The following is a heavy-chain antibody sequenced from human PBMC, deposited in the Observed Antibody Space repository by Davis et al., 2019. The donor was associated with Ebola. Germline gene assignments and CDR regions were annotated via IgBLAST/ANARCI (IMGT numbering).Heavy chain of an antibody. CDR1: GFTFSSYE. CDR2: ISSSGSTI. J-gene: IGHJ6*02. D-gene: IGHD6-19*01. CDR3: ARGWSSGSFPYHYYYGMDV. Sequence: GESLKISCAASGFTFSSYEMNWVRQAPGKGLEWVPYISSSGSTIYYADSVKGRFTISRDNAKNSLYLQMNSLRAEDTAVYYCARGWSSGSFPYHYYYGMDVWGQGTTVTVSS. V-gene: IGHV3-48*03.